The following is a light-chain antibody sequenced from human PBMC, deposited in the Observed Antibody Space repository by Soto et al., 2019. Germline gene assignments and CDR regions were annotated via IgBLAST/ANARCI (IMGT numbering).Light chain of an antibody. J-gene: IGKJ1*01. CDR3: QQYGDSPPT. Sequence: EIVLTQSPGTLSLSPGESATLSCRASQSVSSNSLAWYRRNPGQPPSLLIYGTSTSATDIPRSFRGSGSGTDFTLTITRLEPEDFAVYFCQQYGDSPPTFGQGTKVEVK. CDR2: GTS. CDR1: QSVSSNS. V-gene: IGKV3-20*01.